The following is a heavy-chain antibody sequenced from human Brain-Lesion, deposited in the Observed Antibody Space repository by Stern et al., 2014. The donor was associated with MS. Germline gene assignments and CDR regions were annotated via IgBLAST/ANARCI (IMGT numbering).Heavy chain of an antibody. CDR2: LYYSGNT. D-gene: IGHD2-15*01. V-gene: IGHV4-39*01. CDR1: GGSVSSTSYA. CDR3: AGEEDIRYCSGGSCTGNWFDP. Sequence: VQLLESGPGLVKPSETLSLTCTVAGGSVSSTSYAWAWIRQPPGKGLEWIGTLYYSGNTYYSPSLKCRLTISRDTSKNQFSLQLRSVTAADTAVYYCAGEEDIRYCSGGSCTGNWFDPWGQGTLVTVSS. J-gene: IGHJ5*02.